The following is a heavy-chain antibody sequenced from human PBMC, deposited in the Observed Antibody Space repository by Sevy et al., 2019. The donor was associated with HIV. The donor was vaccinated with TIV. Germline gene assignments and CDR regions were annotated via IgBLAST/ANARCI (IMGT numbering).Heavy chain of an antibody. CDR2: INPNSGGT. D-gene: IGHD2-15*01. J-gene: IGHJ5*02. CDR3: ARVSCSGGSCFLSEFDP. CDR1: GYTFTGYY. Sequence: ASVKVSCKASGYTFTGYYMHWVRQAPGQGLEWMGWINPNSGGTNYAQKFQGRVTMTRDTSISTAYMELSRLRSDDTAVYYCARVSCSGGSCFLSEFDPWGQGTLVTVSS. V-gene: IGHV1-2*02.